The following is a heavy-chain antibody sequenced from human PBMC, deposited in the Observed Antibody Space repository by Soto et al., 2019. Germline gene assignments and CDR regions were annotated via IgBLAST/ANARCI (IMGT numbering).Heavy chain of an antibody. Sequence: LSLTCAVSGGSISSGGYSLSWIRQPPGKGLEWIGYIYHSGSTYYNPSLKSRVTISVDRSKNQFSLKLSSVTAADTAVYYCARAGCSGGSCYSDYFDYWGQGTLVTVSS. CDR3: ARAGCSGGSCYSDYFDY. CDR1: GGSISSGGYS. CDR2: IYHSGST. V-gene: IGHV4-30-2*01. J-gene: IGHJ4*02. D-gene: IGHD2-15*01.